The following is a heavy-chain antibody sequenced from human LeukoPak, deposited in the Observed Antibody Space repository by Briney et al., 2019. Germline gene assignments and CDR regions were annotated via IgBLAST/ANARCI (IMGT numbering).Heavy chain of an antibody. CDR2: FYYGGST. V-gene: IGHV4-31*03. D-gene: IGHD5-24*01. Sequence: ASETLSLTCTVSGGSITGGYYYWSWISQHPGKDLEWIGHFYYGGSTDYNPSLKIRVTISPDTSMNQFSLKLSSVTAADTAVYYCAATKFYFYLNVWGKGTTVTVS. CDR3: AATKFYFYLNV. J-gene: IGHJ6*03. CDR1: GGSITGGYYY.